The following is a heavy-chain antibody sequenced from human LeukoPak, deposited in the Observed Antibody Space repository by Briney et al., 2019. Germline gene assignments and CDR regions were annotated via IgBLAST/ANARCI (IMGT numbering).Heavy chain of an antibody. Sequence: ASVKVSCKASGYTFTSYDINWVRQATGQRLEWMGRMNPNSGNTGYAQKFQGRVTMTRNTSISTAYMELSSLRSEDTAVYYCARGQFRYYYGSGRRTRVGWFDPWGQGTLVTVSS. CDR2: MNPNSGNT. CDR1: GYTFTSYD. D-gene: IGHD3-10*01. J-gene: IGHJ5*02. CDR3: ARGQFRYYYGSGRRTRVGWFDP. V-gene: IGHV1-8*01.